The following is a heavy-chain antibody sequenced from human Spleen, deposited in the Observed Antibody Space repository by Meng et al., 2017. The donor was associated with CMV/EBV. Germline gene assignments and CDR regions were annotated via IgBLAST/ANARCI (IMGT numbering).Heavy chain of an antibody. J-gene: IGHJ4*02. CDR1: GGSISSGDYY. CDR2: IYYSGST. CDR3: ARVKQSYYDFCYFDY. D-gene: IGHD3-3*01. Sequence: QGQLQESGPGLVKPSQTLSLTGTVSGGSISSGDYYWSWIRQPPGKGLEWIGYIYYSGSTYYNPSLKSRVTISVDTSKNQFSLKLSSVTAADTAVYYCARVKQSYYDFCYFDYWGQGTLVTVSS. V-gene: IGHV4-30-4*08.